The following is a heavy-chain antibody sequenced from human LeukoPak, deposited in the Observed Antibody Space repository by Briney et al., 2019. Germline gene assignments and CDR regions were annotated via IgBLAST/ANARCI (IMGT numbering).Heavy chain of an antibody. CDR2: ISHSGST. CDR1: GGSFSGYY. Sequence: SETLSLTCAVYGGSFSGYYWSWIRQPPGKGLEWIGEISHSGSTNYNPSLKSRVTISVDTSENQFSLKLSSVTAADTAVYYCARGFVRYYDFWSGYYTHDAFDIWGQGTMVTVSS. J-gene: IGHJ3*02. CDR3: ARGFVRYYDFWSGYYTHDAFDI. D-gene: IGHD3-3*01. V-gene: IGHV4-34*01.